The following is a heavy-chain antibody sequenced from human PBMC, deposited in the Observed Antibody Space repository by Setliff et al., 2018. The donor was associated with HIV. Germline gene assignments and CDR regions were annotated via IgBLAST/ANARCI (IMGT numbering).Heavy chain of an antibody. J-gene: IGHJ5*02. V-gene: IGHV3-74*01. D-gene: IGHD6-13*01. CDR3: AMGGSNTWYSS. Sequence: GESLRLSCVASGFTFSSYWMHWVRQAPGRGLMWISRLNTDGSSIDYADSVKGRFTFSRDNAKNTLYLQMNGLRADDTAVYYCAMGGSNTWYSSWGQGALVTVSS. CDR1: GFTFSSYW. CDR2: LNTDGSSI.